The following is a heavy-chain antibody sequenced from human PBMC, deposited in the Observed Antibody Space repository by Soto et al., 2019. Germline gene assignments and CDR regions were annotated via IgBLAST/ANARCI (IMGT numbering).Heavy chain of an antibody. V-gene: IGHV3-30-3*01. J-gene: IGHJ4*02. D-gene: IGHD2-8*02. CDR1: GFTFSSYA. Sequence: QVQLVESGGGVVQPGRSLRLSCAASGFTFSSYAMHWVRQAPGKGLEWVAVISYDGSNKYYADSVKGRFTISRDNSKNTLKLQMNSLRAEDTAVYYCARDRHQVSVLDYWGQGTLVTVSS. CDR2: ISYDGSNK. CDR3: ARDRHQVSVLDY.